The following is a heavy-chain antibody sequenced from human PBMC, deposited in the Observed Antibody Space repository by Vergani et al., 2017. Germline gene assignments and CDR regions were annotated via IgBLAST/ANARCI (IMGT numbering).Heavy chain of an antibody. CDR1: GFTFSSHA. V-gene: IGHV3-23*01. Sequence: EVQLLQSEGAVVQPGGSLRLSCVASGFTFSSHAMSWVRQGHGQGLEWVSSIKNTGDSTHYADSVKGRFTISRDNSKNTLYLQMNSLRAGDTAIYYCARAVSTTVGDPPGYWGQGTLVTVSS. CDR2: IKNTGDST. J-gene: IGHJ4*02. CDR3: ARAVSTTVGDPPGY. D-gene: IGHD4-23*01.